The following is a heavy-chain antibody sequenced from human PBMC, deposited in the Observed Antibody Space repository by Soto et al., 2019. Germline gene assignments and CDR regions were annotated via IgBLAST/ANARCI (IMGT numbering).Heavy chain of an antibody. CDR1: GFSLSTSWVG. Sequence: SGPTLVNPTQTLTLTCTFSGFSLSTSWVGVGWIRQPPGKALEWLALIYWDDDKRYSPSLRSRLTINKDTSKNQVVLTMTNMDPVDTATYYCIQSRCGGDCLQSYASHYYYGMDVWGQGTTVTVSS. CDR3: IQSRCGGDCLQSYASHYYYGMDV. J-gene: IGHJ6*02. CDR2: IYWDDDK. V-gene: IGHV2-5*02. D-gene: IGHD2-21*02.